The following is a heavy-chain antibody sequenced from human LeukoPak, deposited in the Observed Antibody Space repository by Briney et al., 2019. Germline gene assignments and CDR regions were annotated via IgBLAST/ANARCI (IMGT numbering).Heavy chain of an antibody. V-gene: IGHV3-48*03. Sequence: GGSLRLSCAASGFRFSSQEMAWVRQAPGKGLEWVSYMSKDGRTIYYADSVKGRFTISRDNSKNTVYLQMNSLRAEDTAVYYCARVAAGKVIDYWGQGTLVIVSS. CDR1: GFRFSSQE. CDR3: ARVAAGKVIDY. D-gene: IGHD6-13*01. CDR2: MSKDGRTI. J-gene: IGHJ4*02.